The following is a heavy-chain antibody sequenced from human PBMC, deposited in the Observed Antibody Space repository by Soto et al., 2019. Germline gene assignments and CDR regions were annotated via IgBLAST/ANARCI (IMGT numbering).Heavy chain of an antibody. D-gene: IGHD2-15*01. J-gene: IGHJ3*01. V-gene: IGHV1-58*02. CDR1: GFTFTSPA. CDR2: IVVGSGNT. Sequence: ASVKVSCKASGFTFTSPAMQWVRQARGQRLEWIGWIVVGSGNTNYAQKFQERVTITRDMSTSTAYMELSSLRSEDTAVYYCAATDDRYCSGGSCYPQAVWGQGTMVTVSS. CDR3: AATDDRYCSGGSCYPQAV.